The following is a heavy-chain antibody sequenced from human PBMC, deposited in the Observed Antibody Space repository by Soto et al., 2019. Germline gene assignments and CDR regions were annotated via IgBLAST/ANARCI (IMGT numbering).Heavy chain of an antibody. J-gene: IGHJ3*02. V-gene: IGHV1-2*02. CDR1: GYTFTGYY. D-gene: IGHD3-22*01. Sequence: ASVKVSCKASGYTFTGYYMHWVRQAPGQGLEWMGWINPNSGGTNYAQKFQGRVTMTRDTPISTAYMELSRLRSDDTAVYYCASLHNYYDSSGYFAFDIWGQGTMVTVSS. CDR3: ASLHNYYDSSGYFAFDI. CDR2: INPNSGGT.